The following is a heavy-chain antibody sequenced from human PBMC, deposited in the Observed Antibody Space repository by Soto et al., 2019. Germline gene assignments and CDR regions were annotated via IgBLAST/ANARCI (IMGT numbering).Heavy chain of an antibody. CDR3: ATIKLGLYYYYGMDV. Sequence: ASVKVSCKVSGYTLTELSMHWVRQVPGKGLEWMGGFDPEDGETIYAQKFQGRVTMTEDTSTDTAYMELSSLRSEDTAVYYCATIKLGLYYYYGMDVWGQGTTVTVSS. J-gene: IGHJ6*02. CDR2: FDPEDGET. CDR1: GYTLTELS. V-gene: IGHV1-24*01. D-gene: IGHD3-10*01.